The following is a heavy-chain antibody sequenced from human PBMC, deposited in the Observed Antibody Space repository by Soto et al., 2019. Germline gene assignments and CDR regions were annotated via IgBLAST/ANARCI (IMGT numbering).Heavy chain of an antibody. J-gene: IGHJ4*02. CDR2: ISTSGSTV. CDR1: RFTFSTYE. D-gene: IGHD2-2*01. CDR3: VRYCSTTLCNGVATRTFDY. Sequence: GGSLTLSCAASRFTFSTYEMNFVRQAPGKGLEWVSYISTSGSTVYYADSVKGRFTISRDNTRNSLYLQMNSLRDEDTALYYCVRYCSTTLCNGVATRTFDYWGQGTLVTVSS. V-gene: IGHV3-48*03.